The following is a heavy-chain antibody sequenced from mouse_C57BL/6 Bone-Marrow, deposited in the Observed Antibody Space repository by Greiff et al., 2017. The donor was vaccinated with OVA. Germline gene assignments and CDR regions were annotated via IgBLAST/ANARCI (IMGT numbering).Heavy chain of an antibody. CDR2: IYPRSGNT. J-gene: IGHJ2*01. Sequence: VQLQQSGAELARPGASVKLSCKASGYTFTSYGISWVKQRTGQGLEWIGEIYPRSGNTYYNEKFKGKATLTADKSSSTAYMELRSLTSEDSAVYFCARSERLRSFDYWGQGTTLTVSS. V-gene: IGHV1-81*01. CDR1: GYTFTSYG. D-gene: IGHD2-4*01. CDR3: ARSERLRSFDY.